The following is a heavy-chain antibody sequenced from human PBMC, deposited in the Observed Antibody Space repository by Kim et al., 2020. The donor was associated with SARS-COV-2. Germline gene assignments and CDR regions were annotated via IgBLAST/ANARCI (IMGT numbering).Heavy chain of an antibody. CDR3: ARRGYYGSGSSWWFDP. J-gene: IGHJ5*02. CDR1: GYSFTSYW. V-gene: IGHV5-51*01. Sequence: VESLKISCKGSGYSFTSYWIGWVRQMPGKGLEWMVIIYPGDSDTRYSPSFQGRVTISADKSISTAYLPWSSLKASDTAMYYCARRGYYGSGSSWWFDPWGQGTLVTVSS. CDR2: IYPGDSDT. D-gene: IGHD3-10*01.